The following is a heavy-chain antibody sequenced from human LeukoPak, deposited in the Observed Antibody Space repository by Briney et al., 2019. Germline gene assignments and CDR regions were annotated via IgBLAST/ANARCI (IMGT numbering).Heavy chain of an antibody. D-gene: IGHD3-10*01. CDR1: GYTFTGYY. J-gene: IGHJ4*02. CDR3: ARGGSYYLTPIDY. V-gene: IGHV1-2*02. Sequence: GASVKVSCTASGYTFTGYYMHWVRQAPGQGLEWMGWINPNSGGTNYAQKFQGRVPMTRDTSISTAYMELSRLRSDDTAVYYCARGGSYYLTPIDYWGQGTLVTVSS. CDR2: INPNSGGT.